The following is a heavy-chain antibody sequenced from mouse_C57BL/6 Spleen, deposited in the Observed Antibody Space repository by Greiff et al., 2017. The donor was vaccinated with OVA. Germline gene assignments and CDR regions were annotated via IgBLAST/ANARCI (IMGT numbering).Heavy chain of an antibody. J-gene: IGHJ4*01. CDR1: GFSLTSYG. CDR3: AIIYDGYYVGNAMDC. D-gene: IGHD2-3*01. CDR2: IWRGGST. V-gene: IGHV2-5*01. Sequence: QVQLQQSGPGLVQPSQSLSITCTVSGFSLTSYGVHWVRQSPGKGLEWLGVIWRGGSTDYNAAFMSRLSITKDNSKSQVFFKMNSLQADDTAIYYCAIIYDGYYVGNAMDCWGQGTSVTVAS.